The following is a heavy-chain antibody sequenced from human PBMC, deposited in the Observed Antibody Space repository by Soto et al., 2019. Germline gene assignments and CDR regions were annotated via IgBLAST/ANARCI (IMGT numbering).Heavy chain of an antibody. J-gene: IGHJ4*02. CDR3: ARELGMAYDY. V-gene: IGHV4-59*13. CDR1: GGSISSYY. D-gene: IGHD1-26*01. Sequence: PSETLSLTCTVSGGSISSYYWSWIRQPPGKGLEWIGYIYSSGNSDYNPSLKSRVTISLDTSKNQFSLKLRSVTAADTAVYYCARELGMAYDYWGQGTLVTVSS. CDR2: IYSSGNS.